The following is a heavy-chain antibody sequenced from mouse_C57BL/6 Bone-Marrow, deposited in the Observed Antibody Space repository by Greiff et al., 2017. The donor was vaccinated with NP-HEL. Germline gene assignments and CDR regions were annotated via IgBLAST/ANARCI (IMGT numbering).Heavy chain of an antibody. V-gene: IGHV1-15*01. D-gene: IGHD1-1*01. Sequence: QVQLQQSGAELVRPGASVTLSCKASGYTFTDYEMHWVKQTPVPGLEWIGAIDPETGGTAYNQKFKGKAILTADKSSSTAYMELRSLTSEDSAVYYCTKPFHYYGSSYGYWGQGTTLTVSS. CDR1: GYTFTDYE. CDR3: TKPFHYYGSSYGY. J-gene: IGHJ2*01. CDR2: IDPETGGT.